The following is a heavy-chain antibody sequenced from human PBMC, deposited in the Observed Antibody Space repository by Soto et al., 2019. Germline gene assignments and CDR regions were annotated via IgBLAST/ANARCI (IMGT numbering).Heavy chain of an antibody. Sequence: PGGSLRLSCAASGFTFSSYEMNCVRQAPGKGLEWVSYISSSGSTIYYADSVKGRFTISRDIAKNSLYLQMNSLRAEDTAVYYCARLGYCSITSCYPSWGHGTMVTVSS. CDR3: ARLGYCSITSCYPS. D-gene: IGHD2-2*03. CDR2: ISSSGSTI. CDR1: GFTFSSYE. V-gene: IGHV3-48*03. J-gene: IGHJ5*01.